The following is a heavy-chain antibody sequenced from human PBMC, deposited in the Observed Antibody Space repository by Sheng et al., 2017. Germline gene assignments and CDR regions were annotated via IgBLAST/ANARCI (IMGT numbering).Heavy chain of an antibody. J-gene: IGHJ4*02. CDR1: GFTFSSYA. D-gene: IGHD2-21*02. CDR2: IAYDGSTK. Sequence: QVQLVESGGGVVQPGRSLRLSCAASGFTFSSYAMHWVRQAPGKGLEWMAVIAYDGSTKYYADSVKGRFTISRDNSRNTLYLQMNSLRAEDTAVYYCARDPYGVTYMWPFDYWGQGTLVTVSS. V-gene: IGHV3-30-3*01. CDR3: ARDPYGVTYMWPFDY.